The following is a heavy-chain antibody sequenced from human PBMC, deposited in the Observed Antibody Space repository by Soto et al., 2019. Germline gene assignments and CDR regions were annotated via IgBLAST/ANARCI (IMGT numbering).Heavy chain of an antibody. D-gene: IGHD3-10*01. J-gene: IGHJ1*01. CDR2: IIPIFGTA. CDR3: ARDQGGTMVRGVKAEYFQH. CDR1: GGTFSSYA. V-gene: IGHV1-69*12. Sequence: QVQLVQSGAEVKKPGSSVKVSCKASGGTFSSYAISWVRLAPGQGLEWMGGIIPIFGTANYAQKFQGRVTITADESTSTAYMELSSLRSEDTAVYYCARDQGGTMVRGVKAEYFQHWGQGTLVTVSS.